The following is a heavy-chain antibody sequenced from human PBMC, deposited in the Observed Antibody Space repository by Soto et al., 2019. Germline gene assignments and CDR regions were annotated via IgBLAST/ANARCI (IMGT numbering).Heavy chain of an antibody. V-gene: IGHV3-23*01. CDR1: GFTFSSYA. D-gene: IGHD2-2*01. CDR3: TKDGGYCSSTSCYVYYFDY. J-gene: IGHJ4*02. CDR2: ISGSGGST. Sequence: EVQLLESGGGLVQPGGSLRLSCAASGFTFSSYAMSWVRQAPGKGLEWVSAISGSGGSTYYADSVKGRFTISRDNSKNTLYLQMNSLRAEDTAVYYCTKDGGYCSSTSCYVYYFDYWGQGTLVNVSS.